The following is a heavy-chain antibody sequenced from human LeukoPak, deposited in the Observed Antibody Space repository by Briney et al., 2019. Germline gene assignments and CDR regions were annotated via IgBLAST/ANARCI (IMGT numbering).Heavy chain of an antibody. D-gene: IGHD1-26*01. V-gene: IGHV4-61*01. CDR2: IYYSGST. J-gene: IGHJ5*02. CDR3: ARGGGSYFWFDP. CDR1: GGSISSSNW. Sequence: SGTLSLTCAVSGGSISSSNWWSWIRQPPGKGLEWIGYIYYSGSTNYNPSLKSRVTISVDTSKNQFSLKLSSVTAADTAVYYCARGGGSYFWFDPWGQGTLVTVSS.